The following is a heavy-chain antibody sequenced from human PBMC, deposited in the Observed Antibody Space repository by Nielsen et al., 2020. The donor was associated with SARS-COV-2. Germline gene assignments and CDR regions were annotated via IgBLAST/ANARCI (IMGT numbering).Heavy chain of an antibody. CDR3: ATDYYDSSGYSASSGY. CDR1: GFTFSSYG. J-gene: IGHJ4*02. CDR2: IWYDGSNK. V-gene: IGHV3-33*01. Sequence: GESLKISCAASGFTFSSYGMHWVRQAPGKGLEWVAVIWYDGSNKYYADSVKGRFTISRANSKNTLYLQMNSLRAEDTAVYYCATDYYDSSGYSASSGYWGQGTLVTVSS. D-gene: IGHD3-22*01.